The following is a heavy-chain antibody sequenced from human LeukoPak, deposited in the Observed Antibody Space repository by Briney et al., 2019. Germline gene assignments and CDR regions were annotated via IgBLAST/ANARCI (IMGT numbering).Heavy chain of an antibody. CDR3: ARVRGSYCLDY. D-gene: IGHD3-16*01. Sequence: PGGSLRLSCAASGFTFSSYWTSWVRQAPGKGLEWVANIKQDGSEKYYVDSVKGRFTISRDNAKNSLYLQMNSLRAEDTAVYYCARVRGSYCLDYWGQGTLVTVSS. J-gene: IGHJ4*02. V-gene: IGHV3-7*01. CDR2: IKQDGSEK. CDR1: GFTFSSYW.